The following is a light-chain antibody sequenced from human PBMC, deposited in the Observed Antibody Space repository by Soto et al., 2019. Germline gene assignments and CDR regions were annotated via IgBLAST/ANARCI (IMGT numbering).Light chain of an antibody. V-gene: IGKV3D-15*01. CDR1: QGVSSN. J-gene: IGKJ1*01. CDR3: QQYNNWPRRT. CDR2: GAS. Sequence: EIVMTQSPATLSVSPGERATLSCRASQGVSSNLAWYQQKPGQAPRLLIYGASIRATGIPARFSGSGSGTEFTLTISSLQSEDFAVYYCQQYNNWPRRTFGQGTKVEIK.